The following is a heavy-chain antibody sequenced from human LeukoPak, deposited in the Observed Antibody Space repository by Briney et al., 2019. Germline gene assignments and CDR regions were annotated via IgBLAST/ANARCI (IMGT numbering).Heavy chain of an antibody. CDR3: VRDCCSWDAFDI. CDR2: ISSSGSTI. V-gene: IGHV3-11*04. Sequence: PGGSLRLSCAASGFTFSDYYMSWIRQAPGKGLEWVSYISSSGSTIYYADSVKGRLTISRDNAKNTVYLQMNSLRAEDSAIYYCVRDCCSWDAFDIWGQGTTVTVSS. D-gene: IGHD3-10*02. J-gene: IGHJ3*02. CDR1: GFTFSDYY.